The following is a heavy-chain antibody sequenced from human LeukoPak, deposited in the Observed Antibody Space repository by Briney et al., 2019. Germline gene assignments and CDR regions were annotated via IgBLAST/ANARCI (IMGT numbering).Heavy chain of an antibody. V-gene: IGHV1-69*13. D-gene: IGHD5-12*01. CDR2: IIPIFGTA. Sequence: ASVKVSCRASEGTFSRYAITWVRQAPGQGLEWMGGIIPIFGTANYAQKFQGRVTITADESTSTAYMELSSLRSEDTAVYYCARVLATTYYYYGMDVWGQGTTVTVSS. J-gene: IGHJ6*02. CDR3: ARVLATTYYYYGMDV. CDR1: EGTFSRYA.